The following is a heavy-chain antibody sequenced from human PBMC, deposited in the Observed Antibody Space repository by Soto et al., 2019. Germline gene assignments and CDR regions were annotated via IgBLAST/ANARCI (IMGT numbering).Heavy chain of an antibody. V-gene: IGHV2-5*02. Sequence: QITLKESGPTLVKPTQTLTLTCTFSGFSLSSIGVGVGWIRQPPGKALEWLGILYWDDDKHYSPSLKSRISSATDTSKDQVVLTLTNMDPVDTAKYYCAHTIVVVPTAHAAFDVWGQGTMVTVSS. J-gene: IGHJ3*01. CDR2: LYWDDDK. CDR1: GFSLSSIGVG. D-gene: IGHD2-2*01. CDR3: AHTIVVVPTAHAAFDV.